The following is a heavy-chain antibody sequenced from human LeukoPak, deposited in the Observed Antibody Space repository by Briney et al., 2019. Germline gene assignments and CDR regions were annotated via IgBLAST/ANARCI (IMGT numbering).Heavy chain of an antibody. CDR2: ISSSSSYI. CDR1: GFTFSSYS. CDR3: ARKYSGSYLFYYYYYMDV. V-gene: IGHV3-21*01. Sequence: PGGSLRLSCAASGFTFSSYSMNWVRQAPGKGLEWVSSISSSSSYIYYADSVKGRFTISRDNAKNSLYLQMNSLRAEDTAVYYCARKYSGSYLFYYYYYMDVWGKGTTVTVSS. D-gene: IGHD1-26*01. J-gene: IGHJ6*03.